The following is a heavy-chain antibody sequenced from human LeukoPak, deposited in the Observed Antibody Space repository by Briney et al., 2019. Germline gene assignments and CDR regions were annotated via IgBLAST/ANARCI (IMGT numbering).Heavy chain of an antibody. CDR1: GFPFSGYR. J-gene: IGHJ6*02. CDR3: ARRGTGHGMDV. Sequence: GTSLRLSCAASGFPFSGYRMHWVRQAPGKGLEWVTTITYDGSKKSYADSVKGRFTISRDNAKNTLFLQMNSLRAEDTAVYYCARRGTGHGMDVWGQGTTVIVSS. D-gene: IGHD1-1*01. V-gene: IGHV3-30-3*01. CDR2: ITYDGSKK.